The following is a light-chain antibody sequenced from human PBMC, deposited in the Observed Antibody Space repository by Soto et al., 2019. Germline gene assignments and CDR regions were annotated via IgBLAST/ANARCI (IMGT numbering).Light chain of an antibody. Sequence: QSALSQPPSASGTPGQRVTISCSGYSSTDGINHVYWYQKFPGLAHKLLITKNNQTPSGVPHRFYGSKSATSASNGISGLRSEDEAEDYWAAWDDNFNTYVFGSGTKV. CDR2: KNN. CDR3: AAWDDNFNTYV. V-gene: IGLV1-47*01. J-gene: IGLJ1*01. CDR1: SSTDGINH.